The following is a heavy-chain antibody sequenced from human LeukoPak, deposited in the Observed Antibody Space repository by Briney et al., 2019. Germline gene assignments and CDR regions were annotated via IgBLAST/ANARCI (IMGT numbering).Heavy chain of an antibody. CDR3: AKDLAAAGWAGHNAFDI. V-gene: IGHV3-23*01. Sequence: GGSLRLSCAASGFTFSSYAMSWVRQAPGKGLEWVSAISGSGGSTYYADSVKGRFTISRDNSKNTLYLQMNSLRAEDTAVYYYAKDLAAAGWAGHNAFDIWGQGTMVTVSS. D-gene: IGHD6-13*01. J-gene: IGHJ3*02. CDR1: GFTFSSYA. CDR2: ISGSGGST.